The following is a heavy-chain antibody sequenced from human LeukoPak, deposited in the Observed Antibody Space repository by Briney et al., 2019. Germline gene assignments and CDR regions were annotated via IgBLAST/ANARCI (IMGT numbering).Heavy chain of an antibody. CDR1: GYTFTGYY. J-gene: IGHJ3*02. CDR2: INPNSGGT. CDR3: ARDRVSSLANNFDI. V-gene: IGHV1-2*06. Sequence: ASVKVSCKASGYTFTGYYMHWVRQAPGQGLEWMGRINPNSGGTNYAQKFQGRVTMTRDTSISTAYMELSRLRSDNTAVYYCARDRVSSLANNFDIWGQGPMVTVSS. D-gene: IGHD3-16*02.